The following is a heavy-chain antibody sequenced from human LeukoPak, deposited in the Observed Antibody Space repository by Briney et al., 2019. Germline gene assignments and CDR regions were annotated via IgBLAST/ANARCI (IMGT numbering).Heavy chain of an antibody. CDR1: GFTLRNYW. D-gene: IGHD2-15*01. Sequence: GGSLRLSCGASGFTLRNYWMHGVREAPGKGLEGVYRVDYDRSGTVYPASVKGRFPMPSDKGQNTLFLQMNSLRVEDTAVYFCARGPVGLSALDAWGQGIMVTVSP. J-gene: IGHJ5*02. CDR2: VDYDRSGT. V-gene: IGHV3-74*01. CDR3: ARGPVGLSALDA.